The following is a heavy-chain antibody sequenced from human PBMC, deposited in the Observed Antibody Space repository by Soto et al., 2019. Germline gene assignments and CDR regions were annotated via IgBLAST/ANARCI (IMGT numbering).Heavy chain of an antibody. CDR1: GDPMSSHY. CDR2: IFTRGST. Sequence: PSETLSLTCKFSGDPMSSHYWTGIRQPAGKGLEWIGRIFTRGSTTYHPSLKSRVTMSIDTSKNQFSLKLTSVTAADTAVYYCAREAVVRGVSFDSWGQGILVTVSS. V-gene: IGHV4-4*07. D-gene: IGHD3-10*01. CDR3: AREAVVRGVSFDS. J-gene: IGHJ4*02.